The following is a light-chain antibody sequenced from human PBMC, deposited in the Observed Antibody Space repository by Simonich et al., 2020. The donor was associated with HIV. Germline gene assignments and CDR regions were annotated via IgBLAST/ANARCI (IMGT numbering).Light chain of an antibody. CDR1: QSVSSSY. CDR3: QQYGSSPPYT. Sequence: EIVLTQSPGTLSLSPGERATLSCRASQSVSSSYLAWYQQNPGLAPRLLIYDASSRATGIPDRFSGSGSGTDFTLTISRLEPEDFAVYYCQQYGSSPPYTFGQGTKLEIK. CDR2: DAS. J-gene: IGKJ2*01. V-gene: IGKV3D-20*01.